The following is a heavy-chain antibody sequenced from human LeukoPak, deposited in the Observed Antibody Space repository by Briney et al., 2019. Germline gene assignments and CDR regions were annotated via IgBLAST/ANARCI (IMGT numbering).Heavy chain of an antibody. J-gene: IGHJ4*02. CDR2: INHSGST. Sequence: SETLSITCAVYGGSFSGYYWSWIRRPPGKGLEWIGEINHSGSTNYNPSLKSRVTISVDTSKNQFSLKLSSVTAADTAVYYCARTLSRGGYYFDYWGQGTLVTVSS. V-gene: IGHV4-34*01. CDR1: GGSFSGYY. CDR3: ARTLSRGGYYFDY.